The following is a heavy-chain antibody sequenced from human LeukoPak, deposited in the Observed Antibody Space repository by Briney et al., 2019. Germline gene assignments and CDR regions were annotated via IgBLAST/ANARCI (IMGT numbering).Heavy chain of an antibody. CDR3: AKDLRVGVGATDYFDY. CDR2: ISGSGGST. D-gene: IGHD1-26*01. J-gene: IGHJ4*02. Sequence: GGSLRLSCAASGFTFSSYAMNWVRQAPGKGLEWVSAISGSGGSTYYADSVKGRFTISRDNSKNTLYLQMNSLRAEDTAVYYCAKDLRVGVGATDYFDYWGQGTLVTVSS. V-gene: IGHV3-23*01. CDR1: GFTFSSYA.